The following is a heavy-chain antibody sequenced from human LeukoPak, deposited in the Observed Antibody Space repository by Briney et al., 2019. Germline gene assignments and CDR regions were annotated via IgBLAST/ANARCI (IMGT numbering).Heavy chain of an antibody. CDR1: GGSFSGYS. CDR2: INHSGST. V-gene: IGHV4-34*01. J-gene: IGHJ5*02. Sequence: PSETLSLTCAVHGGSFSGYSWRWIRQPPGRGLEWIGEINHSGSTNYTPSLKSRVTISVDTSKNQFSLKLSSVTAADTAVYYCARGPEYDILTGYPATNWFDPWGQGTLVTVSS. CDR3: ARGPEYDILTGYPATNWFDP. D-gene: IGHD3-9*01.